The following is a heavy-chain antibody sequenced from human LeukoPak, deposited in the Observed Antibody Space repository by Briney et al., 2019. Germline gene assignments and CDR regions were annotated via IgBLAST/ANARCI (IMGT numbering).Heavy chain of an antibody. CDR3: AREEITMVRGKYYYGMDV. Sequence: GGSLRLSCAASGFTFSSYWMHWVRQAPGKGLVWVSRINSDGSSTSYADSVKGRFTISRDNAKNTLYLQMNSLRAEDTAVYYCAREEITMVRGKYYYGMDVWGKGTTVTVSS. D-gene: IGHD3-10*01. V-gene: IGHV3-74*01. CDR1: GFTFSSYW. CDR2: INSDGSST. J-gene: IGHJ6*04.